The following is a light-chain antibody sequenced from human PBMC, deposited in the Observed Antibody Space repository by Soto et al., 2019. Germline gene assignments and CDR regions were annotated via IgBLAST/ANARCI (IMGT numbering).Light chain of an antibody. CDR1: QNIRSY. V-gene: IGKV1-39*01. CDR3: QQSYGTPFT. Sequence: DIQMTQSPSSLSASVGDRVTITCRASQNIRSYLNWYQQKPGKAPNLLIYAAASLQGGVPSRFSGSGSGTDFTLTISSLQPEDFATYYCQQSYGTPFTFGPGTKVDIK. J-gene: IGKJ3*01. CDR2: AAA.